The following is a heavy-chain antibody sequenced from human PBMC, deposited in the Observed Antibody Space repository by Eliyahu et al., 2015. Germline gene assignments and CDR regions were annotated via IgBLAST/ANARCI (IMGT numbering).Heavy chain of an antibody. CDR3: ARVYYDYVWGSYDYYYMDV. D-gene: IGHD3-16*01. J-gene: IGHJ6*03. Sequence: QVQLQESGPGLVKPSETLSLXCTVSGGSISRYYWSWIRQPAGKGLEWIGRIYTSGSTNYNPSLKSRVTMSVDTSKNQFSLKLSSVTAADTAVYYCARVYYDYVWGSYDYYYMDVWGKGTTVTVSS. CDR2: IYTSGST. V-gene: IGHV4-4*07. CDR1: GGSISRYY.